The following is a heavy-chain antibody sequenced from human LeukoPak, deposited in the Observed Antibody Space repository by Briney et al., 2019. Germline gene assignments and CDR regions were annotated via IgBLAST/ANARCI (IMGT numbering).Heavy chain of an antibody. J-gene: IGHJ4*02. CDR1: GFTFSSYE. CDR3: ARVTNYYDSSGSEIYYFDY. V-gene: IGHV3-74*01. Sequence: GGSLRLSCAASGFTFSSYEMNWVRQAPGKGLVWVSRINSDGSSTSYADSVKGRFTISRDNAKNTLYLQMNSLRAEDTAVYYCARVTNYYDSSGSEIYYFDYWGQGTLVTVSS. D-gene: IGHD3-22*01. CDR2: INSDGSST.